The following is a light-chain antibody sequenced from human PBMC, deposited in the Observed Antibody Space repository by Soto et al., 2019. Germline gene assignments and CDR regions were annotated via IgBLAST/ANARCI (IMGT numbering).Light chain of an antibody. Sequence: DRHMTQSASSLSASVGDRVTITCGASQSISTYLNWYQQKPGKAPKLLIYAASSLQSGVPSKFSGSGSGTDFTLTISSLQPEDFATYYCQQSYSTPRTFGQGTKVDI. V-gene: IGKV1-39*01. CDR2: AAS. CDR3: QQSYSTPRT. CDR1: QSISTY. J-gene: IGKJ1*01.